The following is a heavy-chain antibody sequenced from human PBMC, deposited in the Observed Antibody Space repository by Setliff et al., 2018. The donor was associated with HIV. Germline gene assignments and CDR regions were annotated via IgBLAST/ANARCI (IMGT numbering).Heavy chain of an antibody. CDR2: IYYSGST. V-gene: IGHV4-4*02. CDR3: ASLAAGRSYYFDY. J-gene: IGHJ4*02. D-gene: IGHD6-13*01. Sequence: TLSLTCAVSGGSISTDNWWNWVRQTPGKGLEWIGYIYYSGSTNYNPSLKSRVSISVDTAKNQFSLKLTSVTAADTAMYYCASLAAGRSYYFDYWGQGTLVTVSS. CDR1: GGSISTDNW.